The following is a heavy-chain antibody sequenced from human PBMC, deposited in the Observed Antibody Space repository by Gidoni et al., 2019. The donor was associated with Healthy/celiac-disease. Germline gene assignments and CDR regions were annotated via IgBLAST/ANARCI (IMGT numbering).Heavy chain of an antibody. V-gene: IGHV5-51*01. D-gene: IGHD3-10*01. CDR2: IYPGDSDT. CDR1: GYSFTSYW. Sequence: EVQLVQSGAEVNKPGESLKISCKCSGYSFTSYWIGWVRQMPGKGLEWRGIIYPGDSDTRYSTSFQGQVTISADKSISTAYLQWSSLKASDTAMYYCARIHPSYYYGSGSYQNTWFDPWGQGTLVTVSS. CDR3: ARIHPSYYYGSGSYQNTWFDP. J-gene: IGHJ5*02.